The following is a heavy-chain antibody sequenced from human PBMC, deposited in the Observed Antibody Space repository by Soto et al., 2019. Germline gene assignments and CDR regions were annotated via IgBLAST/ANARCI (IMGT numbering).Heavy chain of an antibody. CDR2: ISGSGGST. V-gene: IGHV3-23*01. D-gene: IGHD3-22*01. J-gene: IGHJ3*02. CDR1: GFTFSSYA. CDR3: ARVYYDSSASGAFDI. Sequence: GGSLRLSCVASGFTFSSYAMSWVRQAPGKGLEWVSGISGSGGSTYYADSVKGRFTISRENAKNSLYLQMNSLRAEDTAVYYCARVYYDSSASGAFDIWGQGTMVTVSS.